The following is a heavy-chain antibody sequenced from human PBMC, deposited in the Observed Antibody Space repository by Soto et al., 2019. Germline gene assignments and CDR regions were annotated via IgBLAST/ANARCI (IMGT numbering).Heavy chain of an antibody. Sequence: PSETLSLTCVVSGESFSGYYWSWIRQTPGMGLEWIGEVDHRGSTTYNPSLKNRAPISIDSSKNLFSLELTSVTAADTAVYFCARYEYGNSLYGVDVWGQGTRVTVSS. CDR1: GESFSGYY. J-gene: IGHJ6*02. D-gene: IGHD1-7*01. CDR3: ARYEYGNSLYGVDV. V-gene: IGHV4-34*01. CDR2: VDHRGST.